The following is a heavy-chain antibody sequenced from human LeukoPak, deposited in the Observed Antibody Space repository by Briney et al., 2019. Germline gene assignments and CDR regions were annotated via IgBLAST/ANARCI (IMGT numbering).Heavy chain of an antibody. D-gene: IGHD3-10*01. Sequence: ASVKVSCKASGYTFTGYYMHWVRQAPGQGLEWMGWINPNSGGTNYAQKFQGRVTMTRDTSINTAYMEVNSLRSDDTAVYYCARLGEGLRGSWFDPWGQGTLVSVSS. V-gene: IGHV1-2*02. CDR1: GYTFTGYY. J-gene: IGHJ5*02. CDR3: ARLGEGLRGSWFDP. CDR2: INPNSGGT.